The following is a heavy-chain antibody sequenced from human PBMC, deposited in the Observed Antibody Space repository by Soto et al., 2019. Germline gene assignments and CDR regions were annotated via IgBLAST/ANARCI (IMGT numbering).Heavy chain of an antibody. CDR1: GYTFTGYY. CDR3: ARDQSPTRSVAGTFGYFDY. CDR2: INPNSGGT. V-gene: IGHV1-2*04. J-gene: IGHJ4*02. Sequence: ASVKVSCKASGYTFTGYYMHWVRQAPGQGLEWMGWINPNSGGTNYAQKFQGWVTMTRDTSISTAYMELSRLRSDDTAVYYCARDQSPTRSVAGTFGYFDYWGQGTLVTVSS. D-gene: IGHD6-19*01.